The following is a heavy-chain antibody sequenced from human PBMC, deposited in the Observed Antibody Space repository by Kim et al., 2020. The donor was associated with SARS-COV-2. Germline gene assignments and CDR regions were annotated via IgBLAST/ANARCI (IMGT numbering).Heavy chain of an antibody. V-gene: IGHV3-33*05. D-gene: IGHD3-10*01. CDR3: ARVLGYYYGSAFDY. J-gene: IGHJ4*02. CDR1: GFTFSSYG. Sequence: GGSLRLSCAASGFTFSSYGMHWVRQAPGKGLEWVAVISYDGSNKYYADSVKGRFTISRDNSKNTLYLQMNSLRAEDTAVYYCARVLGYYYGSAFDYWGQG. CDR2: ISYDGSNK.